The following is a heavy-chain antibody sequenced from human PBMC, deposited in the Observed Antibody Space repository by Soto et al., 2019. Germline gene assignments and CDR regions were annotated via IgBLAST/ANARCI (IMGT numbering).Heavy chain of an antibody. J-gene: IGHJ4*02. CDR3: ARVFVLMVYAMIDY. CDR2: ISAYNGNT. Sequence: ASAKVCCKASCYTFTSYGISWVRQAPGQGLEWMGWISAYNGNTNYAQKLQGRVTMTTDTSTSTAYMELRSLRSDDTAVYYCARVFVLMVYAMIDYWGQGTLVTVSS. V-gene: IGHV1-18*04. CDR1: CYTFTSYG. D-gene: IGHD2-8*01.